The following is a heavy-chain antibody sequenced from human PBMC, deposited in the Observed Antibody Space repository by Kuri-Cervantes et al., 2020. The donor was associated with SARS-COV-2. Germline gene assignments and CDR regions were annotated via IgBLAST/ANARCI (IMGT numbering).Heavy chain of an antibody. V-gene: IGHV5-10-1*01. Sequence: KVSCKGSGYSFTSYWISWVRQMPGKGLEWMGRIDPSDSYTNYSPSFQGHVTISADKSISTAYLQWSSLKASDTAMYYRARDMTYYYYGMDVWGQGTTVTVSS. CDR3: ARDMTYYYYGMDV. J-gene: IGHJ6*02. CDR2: IDPSDSYT. CDR1: GYSFTSYW.